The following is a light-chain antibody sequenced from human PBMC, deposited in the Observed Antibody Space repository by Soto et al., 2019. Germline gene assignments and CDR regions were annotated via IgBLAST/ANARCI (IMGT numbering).Light chain of an antibody. CDR1: SSDVGGYKY. CDR2: EAS. J-gene: IGLJ2*01. V-gene: IGLV2-14*01. CDR3: TSYTSSHTRV. Sequence: QSALTQPASVSGSPGQSITISCTGTSSDVGGYKYVSWYQHHPGKAPELIIYEASNRPSGVSNRFSGSKSGKTASLTISGLQPEDEAHYYCTSYTSSHTRVFGGGTKVTVL.